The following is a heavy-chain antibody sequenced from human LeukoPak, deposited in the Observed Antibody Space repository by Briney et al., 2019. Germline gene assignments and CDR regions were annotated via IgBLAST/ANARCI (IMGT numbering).Heavy chain of an antibody. V-gene: IGHV1-18*04. Sequence: ASVKVSCKASGYTFTSYGINWVRQAPGQGLEWLGWLSGYTGHTNNVQKIQGRVTMTTDTSTNTAYMELRSLRSDDTAVYYCARGPGIAVAGVFDYWGQGSLVTVSS. CDR3: ARGPGIAVAGVFDY. J-gene: IGHJ4*02. CDR1: GYTFTSYG. CDR2: LSGYTGHT. D-gene: IGHD6-19*01.